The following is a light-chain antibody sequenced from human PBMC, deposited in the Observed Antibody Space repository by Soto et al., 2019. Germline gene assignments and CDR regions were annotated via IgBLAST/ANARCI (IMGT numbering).Light chain of an antibody. CDR2: RNT. V-gene: IGLV1-40*01. Sequence: QAAVTQPPSVSGAPGQRVTISCTGSSSNIGAGYDVHWYQQLPGTAPKLLIYRNTNRPSGVPDRFSGSKSGTSASLAITGLQAEDEADYYCQSYDSSLSGAVFGGGTKLTVL. CDR1: SSNIGAGYD. CDR3: QSYDSSLSGAV. J-gene: IGLJ3*02.